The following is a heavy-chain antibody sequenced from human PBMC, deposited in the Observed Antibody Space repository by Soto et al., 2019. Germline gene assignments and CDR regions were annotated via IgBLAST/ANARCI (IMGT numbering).Heavy chain of an antibody. V-gene: IGHV3-21*01. CDR1: GLTFSTYT. CDR2: ISSSSGYI. J-gene: IGHJ4*02. CDR3: ARDGAVAGKLDD. D-gene: IGHD6-19*01. Sequence: GGSLRLSCAASGLTFSTYTMNWVRQAPGKGLEWVSSISSSSGYIYYADSVKGRFTISRDNAKKSLYLQMNSLRAEDTAVYYCARDGAVAGKLDDWGQGNLVTVSS.